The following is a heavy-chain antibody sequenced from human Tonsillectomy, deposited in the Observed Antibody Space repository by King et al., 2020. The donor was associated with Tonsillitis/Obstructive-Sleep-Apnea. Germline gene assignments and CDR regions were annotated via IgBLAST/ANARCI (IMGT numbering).Heavy chain of an antibody. D-gene: IGHD2-15*01. CDR2: ISGSGGST. CDR3: AKCGYCSGGSCYRDAFDI. CDR1: GFTFSSYA. V-gene: IGHV3-23*04. J-gene: IGHJ3*02. Sequence: VQLVESGGGLVQPGGSLRLSCAASGFTFSSYAMSWVRQAPGKGLEWVSAISGSGGSTYYADSVKGRFTISRDNSKNTLYLQMNSLRAEDTAVYYCAKCGYCSGGSCYRDAFDIWGQGTMVTVSS.